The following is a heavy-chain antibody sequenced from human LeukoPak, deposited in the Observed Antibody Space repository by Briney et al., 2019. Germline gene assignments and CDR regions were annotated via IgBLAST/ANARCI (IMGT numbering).Heavy chain of an antibody. CDR2: IKEDGSEK. V-gene: IGHV3-7*01. CDR3: ARSYSYGGIHY. J-gene: IGHJ4*02. CDR1: GFTFSRNW. D-gene: IGHD5-18*01. Sequence: PGGSLRLSCAASGFTFSRNWMTWVRQAPGRGLEWVANIKEDGSEKYYADSVKGRFTISRDNSKNTLYLQMNSLRAEDTAVYYCARSYSYGGIHYWGQGTLVTVSS.